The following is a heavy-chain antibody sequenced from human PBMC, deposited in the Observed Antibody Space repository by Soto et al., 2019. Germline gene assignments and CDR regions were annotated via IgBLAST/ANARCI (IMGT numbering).Heavy chain of an antibody. CDR1: GFNFSSYW. Sequence: VGSLRLSCRASGFNFSSYWMSWVRQATGKGLEWVANIKQDGSEKYYVDSVKGRFTISRDNAKNSLYLQMNSLRAEDTAVYYCAIGFNCFGPWGQGPPVMSPQ. CDR2: IKQDGSEK. CDR3: AIGFNCFGP. J-gene: IGHJ5*02. V-gene: IGHV3-7*01. D-gene: IGHD2-15*01.